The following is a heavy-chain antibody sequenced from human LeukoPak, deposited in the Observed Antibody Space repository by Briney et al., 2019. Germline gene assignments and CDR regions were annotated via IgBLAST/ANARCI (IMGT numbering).Heavy chain of an antibody. CDR2: ISYDGSNK. V-gene: IGHV3-30*18. D-gene: IGHD6-19*01. Sequence: GGSLRLSCAASGFTFSSYVMHWVRQAPGKALEWVAVISYDGSNKYYADSVKGRFTISRDNSKNTLYPQMNSLRAEDTAVYYCAKDLAVAAYYWGQGTLVTVSS. J-gene: IGHJ4*02. CDR3: AKDLAVAAYY. CDR1: GFTFSSYV.